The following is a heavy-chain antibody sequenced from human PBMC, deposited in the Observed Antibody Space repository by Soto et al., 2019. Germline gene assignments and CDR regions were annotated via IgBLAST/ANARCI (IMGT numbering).Heavy chain of an antibody. CDR3: PHSPTGRFDP. V-gene: IGHV2-5*02. D-gene: IGHD4-17*01. Sequence: QITLKESGPTLVKPTQTLTLTCTFSGFSLSTSGVGVGWIRQPPGKALEWLALIYWDDDKRYSPSLKSRLTITKDTSKNQVVLTMTNMDPVDTATYYCPHSPTGRFDPWGQGTLVTVSS. J-gene: IGHJ5*02. CDR2: IYWDDDK. CDR1: GFSLSTSGVG.